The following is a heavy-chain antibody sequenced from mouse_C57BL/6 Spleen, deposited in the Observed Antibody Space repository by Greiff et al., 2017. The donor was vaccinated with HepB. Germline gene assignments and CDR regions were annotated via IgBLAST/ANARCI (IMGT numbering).Heavy chain of an antibody. D-gene: IGHD2-5*01. CDR3: ARGAYYSNYVWYFDV. J-gene: IGHJ1*03. CDR2: IYPSDSET. CDR1: GYTFTSYW. V-gene: IGHV1-61*01. Sequence: QVQLQQPGAELVRPGSSVKLSCKASGYTFTSYWMDWVKQRPGQGLEWIGNIYPSDSETHYNQKFKDKATLTVDKSSSTAYRQLSSLTSEDSAVYYCARGAYYSNYVWYFDVWGTGTTVTVSS.